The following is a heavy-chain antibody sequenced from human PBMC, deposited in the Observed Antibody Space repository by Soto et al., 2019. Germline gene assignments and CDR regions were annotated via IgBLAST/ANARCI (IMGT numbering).Heavy chain of an antibody. D-gene: IGHD4-17*01. CDR3: ARAHYGLRFNYYYGMDV. CDR2: IIPIFGTA. J-gene: IGHJ6*02. CDR1: GGTFSSYA. V-gene: IGHV1-69*13. Sequence: GASVKVSCKASGGTFSSYAISWVRQAPGQGLEWMGGIIPIFGTANYAQKFQGRVTITADESTSTAYMELSSLRSEDTAVYCCARAHYGLRFNYYYGMDVWGQGTMVTVSS.